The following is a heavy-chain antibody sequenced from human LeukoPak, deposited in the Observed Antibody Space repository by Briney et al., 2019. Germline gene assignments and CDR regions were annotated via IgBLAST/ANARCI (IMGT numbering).Heavy chain of an antibody. CDR2: IYTSGST. J-gene: IGHJ4*02. D-gene: IGHD7-27*01. CDR1: GDSITSGDSY. V-gene: IGHV4-61*02. CDR3: ARSRLGMGLDY. Sequence: SETLSLTCSVSGDSITSGDSYWTWIRQPAGKGLEWIGLIYTSGSTKYNPSLKSRVTISVDTSKNQFSLKLSSVTTADTAVYHCARSRLGMGLDYWGQGTLVTVSS.